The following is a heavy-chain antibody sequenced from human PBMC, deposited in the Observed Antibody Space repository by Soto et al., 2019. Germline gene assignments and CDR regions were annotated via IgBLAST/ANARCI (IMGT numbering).Heavy chain of an antibody. CDR2: INAGNGNT. CDR3: ARSPLAPYYDFWSGLLGWFDP. D-gene: IGHD3-3*01. V-gene: IGHV1-3*01. CDR1: GYTFTSYA. J-gene: IGHJ5*02. Sequence: ASVKVSCKASGYTFTSYAMHWVRQAPGQRLEWMGWINAGNGNTKYSQKFQGRVTITRDTSASTAYMELSSLRSEDTAVYYCARSPLAPYYDFWSGLLGWFDPWGQGTLVTVS.